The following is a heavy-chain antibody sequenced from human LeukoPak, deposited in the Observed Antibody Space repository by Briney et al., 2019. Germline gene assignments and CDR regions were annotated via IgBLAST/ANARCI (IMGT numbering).Heavy chain of an antibody. J-gene: IGHJ5*02. Sequence: ASVKVSCKASVYTFTSYDINWVRQATGQGLEWMGWMNPNSGNTGYAQKFQGRVTMTRNTSISTAYMELSSLRSEGTAVYYCARGERRTQKIDPWGQGTLVTVSS. CDR3: ARGERRTQKIDP. D-gene: IGHD1-1*01. V-gene: IGHV1-8*01. CDR1: VYTFTSYD. CDR2: MNPNSGNT.